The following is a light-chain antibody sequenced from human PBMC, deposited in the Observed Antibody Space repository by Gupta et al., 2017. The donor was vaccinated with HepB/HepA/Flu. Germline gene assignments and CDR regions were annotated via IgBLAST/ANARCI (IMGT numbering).Light chain of an antibody. CDR3: RQGKYWPGT. CDR2: QGS. J-gene: IGKJ2*01. CDR1: QSLVYSDGNTY. V-gene: IGKV2-30*01. Sequence: DVVLTQSPLSLPVTPGQPASISCRSSQSLVYSDGNTYLNWFHQRPGQSPRRLIYQGSNRDSGVPDRISGSGSGTDFALRISRVEAEDVGIYYCRQGKYWPGTFGEGTKLEIK.